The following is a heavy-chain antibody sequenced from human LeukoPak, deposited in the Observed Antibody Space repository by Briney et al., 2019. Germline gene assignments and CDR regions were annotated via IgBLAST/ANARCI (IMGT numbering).Heavy chain of an antibody. V-gene: IGHV3-7*01. CDR2: IKPDGSAQ. J-gene: IGHJ4*02. D-gene: IGHD6-13*01. Sequence: HPGGSLRLSCATSGFTFSNNWMSWVRHAPGRGLEWVANIKPDGSAQYYAASVKGRFTVSRDNAKNSLYLQMNSLRAEDTAMYYCARANNSSWHNWGQGTLVTVSS. CDR3: ARANNSSWHN. CDR1: GFTFSNNW.